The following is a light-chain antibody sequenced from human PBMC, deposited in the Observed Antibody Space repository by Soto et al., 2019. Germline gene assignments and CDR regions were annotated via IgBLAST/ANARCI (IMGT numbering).Light chain of an antibody. CDR3: QQYGSSPFT. V-gene: IGKV3-20*01. CDR1: QSVNNNY. CDR2: GAS. J-gene: IGKJ3*01. Sequence: EIVLTQSPGTLALSPGERATLSCRASQSVNNNYLTWYQQKRGQAPRLLIHGASSSATGIPDRFSGSGSGTDFTLTISRLEPDDFAVYYCQQYGSSPFTFGPGTRVGIK.